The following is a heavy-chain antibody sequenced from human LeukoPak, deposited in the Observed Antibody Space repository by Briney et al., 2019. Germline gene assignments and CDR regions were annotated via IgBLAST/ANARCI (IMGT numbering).Heavy chain of an antibody. CDR3: ARAPMRTYYFDY. CDR2: IYYSGST. D-gene: IGHD1-1*01. J-gene: IGHJ4*02. V-gene: IGHV4-59*01. CDR1: GGSISSYY. Sequence: SETLSLTCTVSGGSISSYYWSWIRQPPGKGLEWIGYIYYSGSTNYNPSLKSRVTISVDTSKNQFSLKLSSVTAADTAVYYCARAPMRTYYFDYWGQGTLVTVSS.